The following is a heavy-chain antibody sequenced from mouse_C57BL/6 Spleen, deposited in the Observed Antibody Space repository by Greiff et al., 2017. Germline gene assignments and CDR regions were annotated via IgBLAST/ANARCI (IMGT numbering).Heavy chain of an antibody. CDR2: IDPSDSYT. V-gene: IGHV1-59*01. CDR1: GYTFTSYW. J-gene: IGHJ2*01. CDR3: ARDGSDY. D-gene: IGHD2-3*01. Sequence: VQLQQPGAELVRPGTSVKLSCKASGYTFTSYWMHWVKQRPGQGLEWIGVIDPSDSYTNYNQKFKGKATLTVDTSSSTAYMQLSSLTSEDSAVYYCARDGSDYGGKGTTLTVSS.